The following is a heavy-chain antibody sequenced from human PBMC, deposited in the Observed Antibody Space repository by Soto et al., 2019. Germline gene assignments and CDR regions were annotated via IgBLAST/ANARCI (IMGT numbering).Heavy chain of an antibody. V-gene: IGHV3-30-3*01. J-gene: IGHJ4*02. D-gene: IGHD2-8*01. CDR2: ISYDGSNK. Sequence: GGSLRLSCAASGFTFSSYAMHWVRQAPGKGLEWVAVISYDGSNKYYADSVKGRFTISRDNAKNSLYLQMNSLRAEDTAVYYCASLMVYAAYFDYWGQGTLVTVSS. CDR1: GFTFSSYA. CDR3: ASLMVYAAYFDY.